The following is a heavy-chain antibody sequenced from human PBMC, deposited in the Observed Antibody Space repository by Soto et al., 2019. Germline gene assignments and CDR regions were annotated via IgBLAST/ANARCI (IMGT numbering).Heavy chain of an antibody. J-gene: IGHJ4*02. V-gene: IGHV3-23*01. CDR3: AKGLSGANWFADY. Sequence: GGSLRLSCAASGFTFKSYVMTWVRQTPGQGLEWVSAIDGGGSGTYYPGSVKGRSTISRDNSENTLFLQMNNLRAEDTAVYYCAKGLSGANWFADYWGQGTLVTVSS. CDR2: IDGGGSGT. CDR1: GFTFKSYV. D-gene: IGHD3-10*01.